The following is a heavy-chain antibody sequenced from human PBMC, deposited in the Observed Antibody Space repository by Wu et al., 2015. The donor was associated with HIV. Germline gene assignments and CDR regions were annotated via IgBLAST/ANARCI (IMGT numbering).Heavy chain of an antibody. D-gene: IGHD3-22*01. CDR2: VIPIFATA. CDR3: ARVRYYYDSSGYPLTPGGAFDI. Sequence: QVQLVQSGAEVKKPGSSVMVSCKSSGGAFNKFSITWVRRAPGQGLEWMGGVIPIFATANYAQNFQGRVTITADESTSTAYMELSSLRSEDTAVYYCARVRYYYDSSGYPLTPGGAFDIWGQGTMVTVSS. V-gene: IGHV1-69*12. CDR1: GGAFNKFS. J-gene: IGHJ3*02.